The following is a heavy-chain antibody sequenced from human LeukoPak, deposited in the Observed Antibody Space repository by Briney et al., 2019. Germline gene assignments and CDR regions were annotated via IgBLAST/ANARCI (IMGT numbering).Heavy chain of an antibody. V-gene: IGHV4-59*01. CDR3: ARDGPAYTSRWYDYYYGLDV. Sequence: KPSETLSLTCTVSGDSIGSYFWSWIRQSPGKGLEWIGHIYHSGSTNYNPSLKNRVTISIDTSKNQFSPKLTSVTSADTAVYYCARDGPAYTSRWYDYYYGLDVWGQGTTVTVSS. CDR1: GDSIGSYF. J-gene: IGHJ6*02. CDR2: IYHSGST. D-gene: IGHD2-2*01.